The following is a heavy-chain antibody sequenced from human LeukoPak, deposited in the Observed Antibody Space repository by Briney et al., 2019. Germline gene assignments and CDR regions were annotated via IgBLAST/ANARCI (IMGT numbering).Heavy chain of an antibody. D-gene: IGHD6-19*01. V-gene: IGHV4-59*01. Sequence: PSETLSLTCTVSGGSISSYYWSWIRQPPGKGLEWIGYIYYSGSTNYNPSLKSRVTISVDTSKNQFSLKLSSVTAADTAAYYCARDRCSSGCPDYFGYWGQGTLVTVSS. J-gene: IGHJ4*02. CDR1: GGSISSYY. CDR3: ARDRCSSGCPDYFGY. CDR2: IYYSGST.